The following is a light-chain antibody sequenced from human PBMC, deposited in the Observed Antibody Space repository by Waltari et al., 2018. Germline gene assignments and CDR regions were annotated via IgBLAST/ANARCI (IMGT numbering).Light chain of an antibody. J-gene: IGLJ2*01. V-gene: IGLV3-19*01. CDR3: HSRDASGVGGS. Sequence: SSELTQDPAVSVAMGQTVRITCQGDSLRSYYASWYQQRPGQAPILVIYDKNHRPSGVPDRCSGSSSDNTASLTITGAQAEDEASYYCHSRDASGVGGSFGGGTKLTVL. CDR1: SLRSYY. CDR2: DKN.